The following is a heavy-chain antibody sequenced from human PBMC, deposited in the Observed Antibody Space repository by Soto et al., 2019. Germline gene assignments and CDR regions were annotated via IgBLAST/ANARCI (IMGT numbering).Heavy chain of an antibody. CDR2: ISTSSTAT. Sequence: QSGGSLRLSCAASGFTFGHYSMHWVRQAPGKGLEWISYISTSSTATYYADSVKGRFTVSRDNGNKLLFLQMNSLTEEDTAVYYCARESLQFYDSDGHHASWGQGTLVTVSS. V-gene: IGHV3-48*02. CDR3: ARESLQFYDSDGHHAS. D-gene: IGHD3-22*01. CDR1: GFTFGHYS. J-gene: IGHJ4*02.